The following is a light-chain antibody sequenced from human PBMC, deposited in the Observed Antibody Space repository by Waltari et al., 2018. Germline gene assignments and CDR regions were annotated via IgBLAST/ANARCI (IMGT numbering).Light chain of an antibody. CDR2: DAS. V-gene: IGKV3-15*01. CDR3: QHYHNWPHT. CDR1: QSVRSN. J-gene: IGKJ1*01. Sequence: EIVMTQSPATLSVSPGERATLSCRASQSVRSNVVWYQQKPGQASRLLIFDASTRATSIPARFSGSGFGTEFTLTISSLQSEDFAVYYCQHYHNWPHTFGQGTKVEIK.